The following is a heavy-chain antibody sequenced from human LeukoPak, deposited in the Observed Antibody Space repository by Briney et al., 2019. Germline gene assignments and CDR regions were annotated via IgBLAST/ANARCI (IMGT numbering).Heavy chain of an antibody. J-gene: IGHJ4*02. CDR2: IKQDGSEK. CDR1: GFTFSSYW. Sequence: PGGSLRLSCAASGFTFSSYWMSWVRQAPGKGLEWVANIKQDGSEKYYVNSVKGRFTISRDNAKNSLYLQMNSLRAEDTAVYYCARDHYYDSSAPGNYWGQGTLVTVSS. CDR3: ARDHYYDSSAPGNY. V-gene: IGHV3-7*01. D-gene: IGHD3-22*01.